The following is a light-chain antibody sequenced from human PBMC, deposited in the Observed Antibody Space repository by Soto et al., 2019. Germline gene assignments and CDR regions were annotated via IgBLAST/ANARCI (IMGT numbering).Light chain of an antibody. Sequence: QSALTQPASVSGSPGQSITISCTGTSSDVGGYNYVSWYQQHPGKAPKLLIYEVFQRPSGVPDRFSGSKSGDTASLTVSGLQAEDEADYFCSSYSGSNNFVVFGGGTPLTVL. CDR2: EVF. CDR3: SSYSGSNNFVV. J-gene: IGLJ3*02. CDR1: SSDVGGYNY. V-gene: IGLV2-8*01.